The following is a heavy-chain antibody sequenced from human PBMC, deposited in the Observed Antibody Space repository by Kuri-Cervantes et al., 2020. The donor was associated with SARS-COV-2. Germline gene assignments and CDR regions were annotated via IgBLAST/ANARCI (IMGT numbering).Heavy chain of an antibody. CDR3: ARDRYCTGGSCFDWYFDL. D-gene: IGHD2-15*01. V-gene: IGHV4-39*02. Sequence: SETLSLTCTVSGGSISSSSYYWGWIRQPPGKGLEWIGSIYYSGSTYYNPSLKSRVTISVDTSKNQFSLKLSSVTAADTAVYYCARDRYCTGGSCFDWYFDLWGRGTLVTVSS. CDR2: IYYSGST. CDR1: GGSISSSSYY. J-gene: IGHJ2*01.